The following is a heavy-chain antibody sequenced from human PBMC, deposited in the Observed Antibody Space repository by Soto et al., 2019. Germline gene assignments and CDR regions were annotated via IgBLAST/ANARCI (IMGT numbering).Heavy chain of an antibody. CDR1: GFTVGNNY. CDR3: AKDGRSSGSHDNSVGY. V-gene: IGHV3-53*01. Sequence: EVQLVESGGGLIQPGGSLKLSCAASGFTVGNNYMSWVRQAPGKGLEWVSLIYSTGTTKYADSVKGRFTVSRDNAKNTLYLQRNRLSAEETDVYYCAKDGRSSGSHDNSVGYWGQGPRVPVS. J-gene: IGHJ4*02. CDR2: IYSTGTT. D-gene: IGHD3-10*01.